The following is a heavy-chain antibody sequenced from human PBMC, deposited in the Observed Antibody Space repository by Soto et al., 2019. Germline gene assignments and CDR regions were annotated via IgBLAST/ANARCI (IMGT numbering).Heavy chain of an antibody. V-gene: IGHV1-18*01. CDR1: GYTFTSYG. Sequence: QVQLVQSGAEVKKPGASVKVSCKASGYTFTSYGISWVRQAPGQGLVWMGWISAYNGNTNYAQKLQARVTTTTATPTSTAYMELMSLGSDDTAVYYCARERGYGDYDSGYWGQGTLVTVSS. D-gene: IGHD4-17*01. J-gene: IGHJ4*02. CDR3: ARERGYGDYDSGY. CDR2: ISAYNGNT.